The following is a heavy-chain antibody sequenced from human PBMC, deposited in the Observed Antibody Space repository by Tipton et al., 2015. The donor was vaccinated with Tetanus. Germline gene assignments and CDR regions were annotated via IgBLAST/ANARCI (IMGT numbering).Heavy chain of an antibody. D-gene: IGHD6-13*01. CDR3: ARDGSWKFDY. Sequence: SLRLSCAASGFTFSGSAMHWVRQASGKGLEWVGRIRSKASNYATAYAASVKGRFTISRDDSKNTAYLQMNSLKTEDTAVYYCARDGSWKFDYWGQGTLVTVSS. CDR1: GFTFSGSA. V-gene: IGHV3-73*01. J-gene: IGHJ4*02. CDR2: IRSKASNYAT.